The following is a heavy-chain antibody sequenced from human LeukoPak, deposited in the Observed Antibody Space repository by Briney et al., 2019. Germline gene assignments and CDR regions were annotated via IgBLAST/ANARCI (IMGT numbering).Heavy chain of an antibody. CDR1: GFTFSSYG. D-gene: IGHD3-3*01. Sequence: GRSLRLSCAASGFTFSSYGMHWDRQAPGKGLEWVAVISYDGSNKYYADSVKGRFTISRDNSKNTLYLQMNSLRAEDTAVYYCAKDSNYDFWSGYYYFDYWGLGTLVTVSS. CDR2: ISYDGSNK. J-gene: IGHJ4*02. V-gene: IGHV3-30*18. CDR3: AKDSNYDFWSGYYYFDY.